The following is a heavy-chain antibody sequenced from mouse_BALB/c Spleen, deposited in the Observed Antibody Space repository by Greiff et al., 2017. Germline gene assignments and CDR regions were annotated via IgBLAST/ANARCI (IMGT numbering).Heavy chain of an antibody. CDR1: GYSITSDYA. CDR2: ISYSGST. Sequence: VQLKESGPGLVKPSQSLSLTCTVTGYSITSDYAWNWIRQFPGNKLEWMGYISYSGSTSYNPSLKSRISITRDTSKNQFFLQLNSVTTEDTATYYCAREGYGMDYWGQGTSVTVSS. CDR3: AREGYGMDY. J-gene: IGHJ4*01. V-gene: IGHV3-2*02.